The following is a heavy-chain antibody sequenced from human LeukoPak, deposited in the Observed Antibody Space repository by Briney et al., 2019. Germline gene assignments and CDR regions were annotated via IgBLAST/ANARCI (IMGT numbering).Heavy chain of an antibody. D-gene: IGHD3-3*01. CDR3: ARVGGEEWFRNQYYYYYYYMDV. J-gene: IGHJ6*03. Sequence: PSETLSLTCTVSGGSISSYYWSWIRQPPGKGLEWIGYIYYSGSTYYNPSLKSRVTISVDTSKNQFSLKLSSVTAADTAVYYCARVGGEEWFRNQYYYYYYYMDVWGKGTTVTISS. CDR1: GGSISSYY. V-gene: IGHV4-59*12. CDR2: IYYSGST.